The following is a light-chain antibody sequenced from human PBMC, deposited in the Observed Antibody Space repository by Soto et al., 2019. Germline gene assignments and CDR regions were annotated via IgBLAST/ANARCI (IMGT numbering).Light chain of an antibody. J-gene: IGKJ1*01. CDR1: QSISSW. CDR3: QQYNSHWAT. Sequence: DIQMTQTPSTLSASVGERVTITCRASQSISSWFAWYQQKPGKAPKLLIYKASSLESGVPSRFSGSGSGTEFTLTISSLHSDDFATYYCQQYNSHWATFGQGTKADIK. CDR2: KAS. V-gene: IGKV1-5*03.